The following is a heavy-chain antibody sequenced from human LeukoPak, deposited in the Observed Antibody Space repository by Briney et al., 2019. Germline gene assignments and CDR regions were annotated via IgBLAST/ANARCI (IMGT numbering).Heavy chain of an antibody. V-gene: IGHV4-59*08. CDR2: IYYSGST. J-gene: IGHJ4*02. D-gene: IGHD3-22*01. CDR1: GGSISSYY. Sequence: SETLSLTCTVSGGSISSYYWSWIRQPPGKGLEWIGYIYYSGSTNYNPSLKSRVTISVDTSKNQFSLKLSSVTAADTAVYYCARYSSGYYIVDYWGQGTLVTVSS. CDR3: ARYSSGYYIVDY.